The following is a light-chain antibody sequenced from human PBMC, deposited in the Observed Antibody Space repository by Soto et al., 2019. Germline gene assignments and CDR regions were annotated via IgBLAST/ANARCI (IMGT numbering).Light chain of an antibody. V-gene: IGKV3D-15*01. CDR2: DSS. J-gene: IGKJ2*01. Sequence: EIVMTQSPATLSVSPGERATLSCRASQNVNNKLAWYQQKPGQAPRLIIYDSSSRATGIPARFSGSGSGTEFTLTICSLQSEDFAVYYCQQYNNWPPVYTFGLGTKLEIK. CDR1: QNVNNK. CDR3: QQYNNWPPVYT.